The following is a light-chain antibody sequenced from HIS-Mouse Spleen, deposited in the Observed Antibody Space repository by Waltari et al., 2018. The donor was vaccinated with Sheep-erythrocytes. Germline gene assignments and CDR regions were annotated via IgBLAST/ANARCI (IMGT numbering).Light chain of an antibody. V-gene: IGLV3-1*01. CDR3: QAWDSSTAV. CDR1: KLGEKY. J-gene: IGLJ2*01. Sequence: SYELTQPPSVSVSPGQTASITCSGDKLGEKYACWYQQKPGQSHVLVIYQDSKRPSGIPGRFSGSNSGNTATLPISGTQAMAEADYYCQAWDSSTAVFGGGTKLTVL. CDR2: QDS.